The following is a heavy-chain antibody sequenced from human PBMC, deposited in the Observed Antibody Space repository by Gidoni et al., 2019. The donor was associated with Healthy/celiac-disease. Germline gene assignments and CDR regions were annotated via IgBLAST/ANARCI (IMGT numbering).Heavy chain of an antibody. J-gene: IGHJ5*02. Sequence: EVQLVESGGGLVQPGGSLRLSCAASGITYRSYWMSWVSQAPGKGLEWFANIKQDGIEKYYVDSVKGRFTISRDNSKNSLYLQMNSLRAEDTAVYYCARVESSSRGEWWFDPWGQGTLVTVSS. V-gene: IGHV3-7*01. CDR1: GITYRSYW. CDR2: IKQDGIEK. CDR3: ARVESSSRGEWWFDP. D-gene: IGHD6-6*01.